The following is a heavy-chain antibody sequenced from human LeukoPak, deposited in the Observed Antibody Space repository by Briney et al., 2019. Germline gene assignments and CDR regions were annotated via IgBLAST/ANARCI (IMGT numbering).Heavy chain of an antibody. Sequence: HRGGSLRLSCAASGFTFSSYGMHWVRHAPGKGLERVAFIRYDGSNKYYADSVKGRFTISRDNSKNTLYLQMNSLRAEDTAVYYCAKDPADGSGSVDIWGQGTMVTVSS. V-gene: IGHV3-30*02. CDR3: AKDPADGSGSVDI. J-gene: IGHJ3*02. D-gene: IGHD3-10*01. CDR2: IRYDGSNK. CDR1: GFTFSSYG.